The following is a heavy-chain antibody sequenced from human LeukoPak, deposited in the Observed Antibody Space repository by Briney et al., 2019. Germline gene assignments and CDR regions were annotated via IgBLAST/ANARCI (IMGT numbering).Heavy chain of an antibody. V-gene: IGHV1-46*01. CDR2: IHPSGGST. Sequence: ASVKVSCKASGYTFTFYYIHWVRQAPGQGLEWMGKIHPSGGSTSYAQKFQGRVTMTRDTSTSTVYMELSSLRSEDTAVYYCARSVPGRYFDWLPQSFFDYWGQGTLVTVSS. CDR1: GYTFTFYY. J-gene: IGHJ4*02. CDR3: ARSVPGRYFDWLPQSFFDY. D-gene: IGHD3-9*01.